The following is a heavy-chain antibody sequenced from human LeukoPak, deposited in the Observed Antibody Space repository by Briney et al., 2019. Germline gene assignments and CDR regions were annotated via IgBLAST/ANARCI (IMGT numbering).Heavy chain of an antibody. D-gene: IGHD6-19*01. Sequence: GASVKVSCKASGYIFSYYYIHWVRQAPGQGLEWLAIINPSSKNTWYAQDFQGRVTLTSDTSTTTVYMELRSLRSEDTALYFCARGPPGRAVAGQGGFDSWGQGTLVTVSS. J-gene: IGHJ4*01. CDR1: GYIFSYYY. V-gene: IGHV1-46*01. CDR2: INPSSKNT. CDR3: ARGPPGRAVAGQGGFDS.